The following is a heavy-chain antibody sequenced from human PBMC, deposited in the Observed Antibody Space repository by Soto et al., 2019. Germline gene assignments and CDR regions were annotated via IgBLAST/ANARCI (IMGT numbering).Heavy chain of an antibody. Sequence: XSVKVSCKASVYTFTSDGITCVRQAPGQGLEWMGWITVNSGNTHYAQKLQGRVTMTTDTSTTTAYMELWSLRSDDTAVYYCARASIYGTYYYFDPWGQGTPVTVSS. J-gene: IGHJ4*02. V-gene: IGHV1-18*04. D-gene: IGHD1-26*01. CDR2: ITVNSGNT. CDR1: VYTFTSDG. CDR3: ARASIYGTYYYFDP.